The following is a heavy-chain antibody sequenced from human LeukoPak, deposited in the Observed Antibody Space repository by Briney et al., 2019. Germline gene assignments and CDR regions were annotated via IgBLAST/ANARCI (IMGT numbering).Heavy chain of an antibody. CDR2: ISYGGSNK. CDR3: ARGKQWLQRELNGGY. CDR1: GFTFSSYA. D-gene: IGHD6-19*01. Sequence: PGGSLRLSCAASGFTFSSYAMHWVRQAPGKGLEWVAVISYGGSNKYYADSVKGRFTISRDNSKNTLYLQMNSLRAEDTAVYYCARGKQWLQRELNGGYWGQGTLVTVSS. J-gene: IGHJ4*02. V-gene: IGHV3-30-3*01.